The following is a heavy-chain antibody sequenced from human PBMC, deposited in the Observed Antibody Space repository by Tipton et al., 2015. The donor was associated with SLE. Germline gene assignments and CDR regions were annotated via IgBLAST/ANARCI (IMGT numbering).Heavy chain of an antibody. D-gene: IGHD1-20*01. J-gene: IGHJ3*02. V-gene: IGHV3-64D*09. CDR1: GFTFSSYA. CDR3: VKFNWNDVGAFDI. CDR2: ISGNGGST. Sequence: GSLRLSCSASGFTFSSYAMQWVRQAPGKGLEYVSAISGNGGSTYYADSVKGRFTISRDNSKNTLYLQMSSLRAEDTAVYYCVKFNWNDVGAFDIWGQGTMVTVSS.